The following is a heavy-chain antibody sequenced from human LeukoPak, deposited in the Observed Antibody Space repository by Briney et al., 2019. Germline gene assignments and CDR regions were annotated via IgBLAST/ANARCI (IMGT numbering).Heavy chain of an antibody. J-gene: IGHJ6*02. CDR2: IISSSYM. Sequence: PGGSLRLSCAASGFTFSADSMSWVRQAPGKGLEWVSSIISSSYMYYADSVKGRFTISRDNAKNSLYLQMNSLRAEDTAVYYWARDQVLGAPAAIRGYYYYYGMDVWGQGTTVTVSS. CDR1: GFTFSADS. D-gene: IGHD2-2*02. V-gene: IGHV3-21*01. CDR3: ARDQVLGAPAAIRGYYYYYGMDV.